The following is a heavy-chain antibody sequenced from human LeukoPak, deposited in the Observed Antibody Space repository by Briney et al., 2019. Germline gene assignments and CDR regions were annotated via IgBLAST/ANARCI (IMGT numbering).Heavy chain of an antibody. CDR2: INPNSGGT. J-gene: IGHJ4*02. Sequence: GASVKVSCKASGYTFIGYYMHWLRQAPGQGLEWMGRINPNSGGTNYAQRFQGRVTMTRDTSISTAYMEVSRLRSDDTAVYYCARDLGRDGYNYYSWGQGTLVTVSS. D-gene: IGHD5-24*01. CDR3: ARDLGRDGYNYYS. V-gene: IGHV1-2*06. CDR1: GYTFIGYY.